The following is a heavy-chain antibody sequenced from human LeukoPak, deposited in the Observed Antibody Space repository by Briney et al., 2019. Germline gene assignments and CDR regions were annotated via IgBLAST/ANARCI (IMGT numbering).Heavy chain of an antibody. CDR3: ARDRSDDGYNPYYFDY. Sequence: SQTLSLTCTVSGGSISSGDYYWSWIRQPPGKGLEWIGYIYYSGSTYYNPSLKSRVTISVDTSKNQFSLKLSSVTAADTAVYYCARDRSDDGYNPYYFDYWGQGTLVTVSS. J-gene: IGHJ4*02. CDR2: IYYSGST. CDR1: GGSISSGDYY. V-gene: IGHV4-30-4*08. D-gene: IGHD5-24*01.